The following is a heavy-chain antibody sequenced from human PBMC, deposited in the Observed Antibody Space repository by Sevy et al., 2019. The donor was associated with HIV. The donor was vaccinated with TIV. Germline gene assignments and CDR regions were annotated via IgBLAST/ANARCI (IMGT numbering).Heavy chain of an antibody. CDR2: ISSSSSYI. CDR3: AMQGDNSGWTRGGY. J-gene: IGHJ4*02. V-gene: IGHV3-21*01. Sequence: GGSLRLSCAASGFTFSSYSMNWVRQAPGKGLEWVSSISSSSSYIYYADSVKGRFTISRDNAKNSLYLQMNSLRAEDTAVYYCAMQGDNSGWTRGGYWGQGTLVTVSS. CDR1: GFTFSSYS. D-gene: IGHD6-19*01.